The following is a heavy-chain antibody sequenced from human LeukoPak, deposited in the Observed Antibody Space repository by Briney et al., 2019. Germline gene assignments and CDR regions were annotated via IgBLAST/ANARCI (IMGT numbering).Heavy chain of an antibody. J-gene: IGHJ4*02. V-gene: IGHV3-73*01. CDR2: IRSKANSYAT. Sequence: GGSLRLSCAASGFTFSGSAMHWVRQASGKGLEWVGRIRSKANSYATAYAASVKGRFTISRDDSKNTAYLQMNSLKTEDTAVYYCTRHGTLGTAMVTADYWGQGTLVTVSS. CDR3: TRHGTLGTAMVTADY. D-gene: IGHD5-18*01. CDR1: GFTFSGSA.